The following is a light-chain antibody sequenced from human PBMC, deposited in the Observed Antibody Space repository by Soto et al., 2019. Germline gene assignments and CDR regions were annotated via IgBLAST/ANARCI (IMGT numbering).Light chain of an antibody. CDR3: QHHNSYSQT. V-gene: IGKV1-5*01. CDR1: QSIRYY. Sequence: DIQLTQSPPTLYASVGDRVTITCRAIQSIRYYLAWYQQMPGKAPKLLIYGASSLQSGVPSRFSGSGSGTEFPLTISSLQPDDFATAFCQHHNSYSQTFGQGPKVEIK. CDR2: GAS. J-gene: IGKJ1*01.